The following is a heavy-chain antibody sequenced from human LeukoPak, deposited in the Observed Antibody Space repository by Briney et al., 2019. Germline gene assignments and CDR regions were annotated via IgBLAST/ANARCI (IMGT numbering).Heavy chain of an antibody. D-gene: IGHD5-18*01. CDR1: GGSISSYY. J-gene: IGHJ4*02. CDR3: ARRGYSNELNY. V-gene: IGHV4-59*01. Sequence: SETLSLTCTVSGGSISSYYWSWIRQPPGKGLEWIGYIYYSGSTNYNPSLKSRVTISVDTSKNQFSLKLTSVTAADTAVYYCARRGYSNELNYWGQGTLVTVSS. CDR2: IYYSGST.